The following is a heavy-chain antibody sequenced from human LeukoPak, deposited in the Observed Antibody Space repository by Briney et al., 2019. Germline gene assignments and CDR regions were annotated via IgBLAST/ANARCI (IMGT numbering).Heavy chain of an antibody. D-gene: IGHD4-17*01. Sequence: PSETLSLTCAVYGGSFSGYYWSWIRQPPGKGLEWIGEINHSGSTNYNPSLKSRVTISVDTSKNQFSLKLSSVTAADTAVYYCARGGPTTYAYWGQGTLVTVSS. CDR2: INHSGST. J-gene: IGHJ4*02. V-gene: IGHV4-34*01. CDR1: GGSFSGYY. CDR3: ARGGPTTYAY.